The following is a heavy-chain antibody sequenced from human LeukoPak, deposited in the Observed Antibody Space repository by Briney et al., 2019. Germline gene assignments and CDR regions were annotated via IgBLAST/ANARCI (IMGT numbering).Heavy chain of an antibody. J-gene: IGHJ4*02. D-gene: IGHD2-2*01. CDR1: GGSFSGYY. Sequence: SETLSLTCAVYGGSFSGYYWSWIRQPPGKGLEWIGEINHSGSTNYNPSPKSRVTISVDTSKNQFSLKLSSVTAADTAVYYCARRRYCSSTSCYEDYWGQGTLVTVSS. V-gene: IGHV4-34*01. CDR3: ARRRYCSSTSCYEDY. CDR2: INHSGST.